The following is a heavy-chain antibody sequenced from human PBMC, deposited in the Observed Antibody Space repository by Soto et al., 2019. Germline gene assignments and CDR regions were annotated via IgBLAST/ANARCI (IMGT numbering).Heavy chain of an antibody. CDR3: ARGHSSSWYVCDY. CDR1: GYTFISYD. Sequence: QVQLVQSGAEVKKPGASVKISYKASGYTFISYDINWVRQATGQGLEWMGWMTPNSGNTNYAQKFQGRVTMTRNTSISTAYMELSSLRSEDTAVYYCARGHSSSWYVCDYWGQGTLVTVSS. V-gene: IGHV1-8*01. D-gene: IGHD6-13*01. J-gene: IGHJ4*02. CDR2: MTPNSGNT.